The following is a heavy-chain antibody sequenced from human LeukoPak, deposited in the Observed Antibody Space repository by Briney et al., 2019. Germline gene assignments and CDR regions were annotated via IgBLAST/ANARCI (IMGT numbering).Heavy chain of an antibody. V-gene: IGHV3-66*01. Sequence: GGSLRLSCAASGFTVSSNYMSWVRQAPGKGLEWVSVIYSGGSTYYAGSVKGRFTISRDNSKNTLYLQMNSLRAEDTAVYYCATVTTMYWYFDLWGRGTLVTVSS. CDR2: IYSGGST. CDR1: GFTVSSNY. D-gene: IGHD4-17*01. CDR3: ATVTTMYWYFDL. J-gene: IGHJ2*01.